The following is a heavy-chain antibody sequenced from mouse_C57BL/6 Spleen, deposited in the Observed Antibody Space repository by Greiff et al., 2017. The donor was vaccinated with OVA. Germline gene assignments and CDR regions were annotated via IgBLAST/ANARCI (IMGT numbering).Heavy chain of an antibody. D-gene: IGHD1-1*01. CDR2: IYPGSGNT. J-gene: IGHJ2*01. Sequence: VQLQQSGAELVRPGASVKLSCKASGYTFTDYYINWVKQRPGQGLEWIARIYPGSGNTYYNEKFKGKATLTAEKSSSTAYMQLSSLTSEDSAVYFCARGITTVPYYFDYWGQGTTLTVSS. CDR1: GYTFTDYY. CDR3: ARGITTVPYYFDY. V-gene: IGHV1-76*01.